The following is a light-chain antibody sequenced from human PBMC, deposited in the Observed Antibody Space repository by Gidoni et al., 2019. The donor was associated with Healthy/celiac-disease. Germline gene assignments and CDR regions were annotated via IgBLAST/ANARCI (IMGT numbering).Light chain of an antibody. V-gene: IGKV1-5*03. J-gene: IGKJ2*01. CDR1: QSISSW. CDR3: QQYNSYSPYT. Sequence: DIQMTQPPSTLSAAVGDRVTITCRASQSISSWLAWYQQKPGKAPKLLIYKASSLKSGVPSRFSGSGSGTEFTLTISSLQPDDFATYYCQQYNSYSPYTFGQGTKLEIK. CDR2: KAS.